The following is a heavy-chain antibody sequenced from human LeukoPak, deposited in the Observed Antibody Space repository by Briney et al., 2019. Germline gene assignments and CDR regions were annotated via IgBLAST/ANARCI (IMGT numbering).Heavy chain of an antibody. CDR3: ARGFGIGYSSSSGSFDY. V-gene: IGHV4-4*07. J-gene: IGHJ4*02. CDR2: IYTSGST. Sequence: SETLSLTCTVSGGSISSYYWSWIRQPAGKGLEWIGRIYTSGSTNYNPSLKSRVTMSVDTSKNQFSLKLSSVTAADTAVYYCARGFGIGYSSSSGSFDYWGQGTLVTVSS. CDR1: GGSISSYY. D-gene: IGHD6-6*01.